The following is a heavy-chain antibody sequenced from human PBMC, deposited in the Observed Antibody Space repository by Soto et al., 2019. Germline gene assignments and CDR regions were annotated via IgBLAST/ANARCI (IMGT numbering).Heavy chain of an antibody. CDR3: ARDAIAMVRGTNNWFDP. D-gene: IGHD3-10*01. CDR2: ISGNGIST. V-gene: IGHV3-23*01. CDR1: GFTFSNHA. Sequence: EVQLLESGGGLVQPGGSLRLSCAASGFTFSNHAMSWVRQAPGKGLGWVSAISGNGISTYYADSVRGRFTISRDNSKNTLYLQMNRLRADDTAVYYCARDAIAMVRGTNNWFDPWGQGTLVTVST. J-gene: IGHJ5*02.